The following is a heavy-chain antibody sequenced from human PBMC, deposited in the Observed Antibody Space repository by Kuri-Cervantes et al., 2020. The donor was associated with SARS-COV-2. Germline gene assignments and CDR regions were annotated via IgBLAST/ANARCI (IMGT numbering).Heavy chain of an antibody. CDR3: AKDSRYSSSSCFLY. CDR1: GFTFSSYS. CDR2: ISSSSYI. D-gene: IGHD6-6*01. J-gene: IGHJ4*02. Sequence: GGSLRLSCAASGFTFSSYSMNWVRQAPGKGLEWVSSISSSSYIYYADSVKGRFTISRDNSKNTLYLQMNSLRAEDTAVYYCAKDSRYSSSSCFLYWGQGTLVTVSS. V-gene: IGHV3-21*04.